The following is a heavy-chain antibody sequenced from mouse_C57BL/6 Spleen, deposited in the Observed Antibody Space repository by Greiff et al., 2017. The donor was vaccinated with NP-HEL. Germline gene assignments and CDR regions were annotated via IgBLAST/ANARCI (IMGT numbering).Heavy chain of an antibody. V-gene: IGHV1-62-2*01. J-gene: IGHJ3*01. CDR3: ARHETYDYYGSSYVIAY. CDR2: FYPGSGSI. CDR1: GYTFTEYT. Sequence: QVQLQQSGAELVKPGASVKLSCKASGYTFTEYTIHWVKQRSGQGLEWIGWFYPGSGSIKYNEKFKDKATLTADKSSSTVYMELSRLTSEDSAVYFCARHETYDYYGSSYVIAYWGQGTLVTVSA. D-gene: IGHD1-1*01.